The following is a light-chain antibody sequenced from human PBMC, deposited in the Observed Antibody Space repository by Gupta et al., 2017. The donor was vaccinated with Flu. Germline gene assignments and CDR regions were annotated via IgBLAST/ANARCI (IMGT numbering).Light chain of an antibody. V-gene: IGKV4-1*01. CDR1: QSIFYSSNNKNY. Sequence: NCKSSQSIFYSSNNKNYLAWYQQRPGQSPKLLIYWAYTRESGVPDRFSGSGFGTDFTLTINSLQAEDVAIYYCLQSISAPYTFGQGTKLEIK. J-gene: IGKJ2*01. CDR3: LQSISAPYT. CDR2: WAY.